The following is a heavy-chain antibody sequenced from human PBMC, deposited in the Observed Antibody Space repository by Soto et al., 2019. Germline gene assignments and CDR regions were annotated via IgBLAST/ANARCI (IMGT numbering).Heavy chain of an antibody. CDR1: GFIVSDTY. V-gene: IGHV3-66*01. CDR2: ISNRGDT. Sequence: EVQLVESGGGLVQPGGSLRLSCTASGFIVSDTYVNWVRQAPGKGLEWVSVISNRGDTHYADSVRGRFGLSRDISDNTLHLQMNNLRVEDTAVYYCAREPRYCRGGSCSIRGDAYDIWGQGTMVTVSS. CDR3: AREPRYCRGGSCSIRGDAYDI. D-gene: IGHD2-15*01. J-gene: IGHJ3*02.